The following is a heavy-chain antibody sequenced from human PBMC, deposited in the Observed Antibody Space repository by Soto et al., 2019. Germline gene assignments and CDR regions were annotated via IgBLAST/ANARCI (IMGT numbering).Heavy chain of an antibody. J-gene: IGHJ5*02. V-gene: IGHV3-30*14. CDR3: ATLGRADSPPLAA. Sequence: QARLVQSGGGLVQSGRSLTLSCEASGFLFSTSTLNWVRRAPGKGLEWVAEISSRGTDIYYADSVKGRFTISRDNSKNTPYLLLDRVKSDDTAVYFCATLGRADSPPLAAWGQGTLVTVSS. CDR1: GFLFSTST. D-gene: IGHD2-15*01. CDR2: ISSRGTDI.